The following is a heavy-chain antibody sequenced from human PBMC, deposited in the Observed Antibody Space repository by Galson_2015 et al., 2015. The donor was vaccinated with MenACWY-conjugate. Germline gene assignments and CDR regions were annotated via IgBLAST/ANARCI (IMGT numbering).Heavy chain of an antibody. CDR3: AIDVLIPGINDYHSYGMDC. J-gene: IGHJ6*02. Sequence: SVKVSCKASGYTFTSYYMHWVRQAPGQGLEWMGIVNPSGGSTNYAQKFQGRLTMTRDTSTSTVYMELTSLRSEDTGVYYCAIDVLIPGINDYHSYGMDCWGQGTTVTVSS. D-gene: IGHD1-14*01. CDR1: GYTFTSYY. V-gene: IGHV1-46*01. CDR2: VNPSGGST.